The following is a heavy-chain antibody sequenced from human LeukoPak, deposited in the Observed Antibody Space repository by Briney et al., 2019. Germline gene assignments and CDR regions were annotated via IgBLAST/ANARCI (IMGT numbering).Heavy chain of an antibody. CDR3: ARGIDSSGYIDY. V-gene: IGHV5-51*01. CDR2: IYPGDSDT. J-gene: IGHJ4*02. CDR1: GYSFTHYW. D-gene: IGHD3-22*01. Sequence: GGALKISCKSSGYSFTHYWIGWVGQMPGKGLEGMGIIYPGDSDTRYSPSFQGQVTISADTSISTAYLQWSSLKASDTAMYYCARGIDSSGYIDYWGQGTLVTVSS.